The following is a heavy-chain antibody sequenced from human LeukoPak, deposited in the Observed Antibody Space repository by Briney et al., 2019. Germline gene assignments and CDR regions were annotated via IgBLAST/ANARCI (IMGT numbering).Heavy chain of an antibody. CDR3: ARDFPGDCSGGSCYSGYYGMDV. CDR2: ISSSGSTI. V-gene: IGHV3-48*03. D-gene: IGHD2-15*01. Sequence: PGGSLRLSCAASGFTFSSYEMNWVRQAPGKGPEWVSYISSSGSTIYYADSVKGRFTISRDNAKNSLYLQMNSLRAEDTAVYYCARDFPGDCSGGSCYSGYYGMDVWGQGTTVTVSS. J-gene: IGHJ6*02. CDR1: GFTFSSYE.